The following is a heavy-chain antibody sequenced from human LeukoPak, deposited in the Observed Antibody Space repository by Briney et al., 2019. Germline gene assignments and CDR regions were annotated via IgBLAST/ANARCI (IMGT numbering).Heavy chain of an antibody. D-gene: IGHD3-10*01. CDR2: IYYSGNT. J-gene: IGHJ5*02. CDR1: GVSISSSNSY. V-gene: IGHV4-39*07. Sequence: SETLSLTCTVSGVSISSSNSYWGWIRQPPGKGLEWIGSIYYSGNTYYNASLKSQVTISVDTSKNQFSLKLSSVTAADTAVYYCARGGYYGSGNDFRFDPWGQGTLVTVSS. CDR3: ARGGYYGSGNDFRFDP.